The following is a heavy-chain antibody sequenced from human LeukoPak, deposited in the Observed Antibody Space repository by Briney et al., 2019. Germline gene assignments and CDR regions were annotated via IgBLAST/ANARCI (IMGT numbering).Heavy chain of an antibody. V-gene: IGHV4-59*01. Sequence: PSETLSLTCTVSGGTISSYYWSWIRQPPGQGLEWIGYIYYSGSTNYNPSLKSRVTISVDTSKNHFSLKLSSVTAADTAVYYCAREDSSAAFDIWGQGTMVTVSS. CDR2: IYYSGST. CDR3: AREDSSAAFDI. CDR1: GGTISSYY. D-gene: IGHD3-22*01. J-gene: IGHJ3*02.